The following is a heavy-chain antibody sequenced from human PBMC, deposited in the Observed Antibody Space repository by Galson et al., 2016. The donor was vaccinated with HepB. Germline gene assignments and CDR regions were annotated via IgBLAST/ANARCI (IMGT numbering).Heavy chain of an antibody. CDR2: IIPIFGTA. CDR3: ARDLYCGGDCYLVY. D-gene: IGHD2-21*02. Sequence: SVKVSCKASGGTFSSYAISWVRQAPGQGLEWMGGIIPIFGTANYAQKFQGRVTITADEPTSTAYMELSSLRSEDTAVYYCARDLYCGGDCYLVYWGQGTLVTVSS. J-gene: IGHJ4*02. V-gene: IGHV1-69*13. CDR1: GGTFSSYA.